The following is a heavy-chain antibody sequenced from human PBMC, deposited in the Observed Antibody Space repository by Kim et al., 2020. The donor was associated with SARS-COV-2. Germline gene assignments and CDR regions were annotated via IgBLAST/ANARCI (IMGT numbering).Heavy chain of an antibody. Sequence: SETLSLTCTVSGVSITDYYWSWIRQPPGKGLEWFGYISYTGNTIYNPSLRSRVTISVDTSKSQFSLRLTSVTASDTAVYYCARGWFTAPNWFDPGAREP. J-gene: IGHJ5*02. D-gene: IGHD2-15*01. CDR3: ARGWFTAPNWFDP. CDR1: GVSITDYY. CDR2: ISYTGNT. V-gene: IGHV4-59*01.